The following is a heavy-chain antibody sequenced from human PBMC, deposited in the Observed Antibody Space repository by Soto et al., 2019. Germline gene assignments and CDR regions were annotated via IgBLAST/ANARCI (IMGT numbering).Heavy chain of an antibody. CDR3: ARKASSSSEGYYGMDV. CDR1: GGSISSYY. D-gene: IGHD6-6*01. Sequence: QVQQQESGPGLVKPSETLSLTCTVSGGSISSYYWSWIRQPPGKGLEWIGYIYYSGSTNYNPSLKSRVTISVDTSKNQFSLKLSSVTAADTAVYYCARKASSSSEGYYGMDVWGQGTTVTVSS. J-gene: IGHJ6*02. V-gene: IGHV4-59*01. CDR2: IYYSGST.